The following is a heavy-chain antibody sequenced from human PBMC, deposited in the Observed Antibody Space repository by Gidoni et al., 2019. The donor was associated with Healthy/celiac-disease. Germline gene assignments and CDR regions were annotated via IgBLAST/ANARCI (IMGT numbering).Heavy chain of an antibody. CDR3: AKEKEMATIVYFDY. CDR1: GFSFSSYA. CDR2: LSGSGGST. J-gene: IGHJ4*02. V-gene: IGHV3-23*01. D-gene: IGHD5-12*01. Sequence: EVQLLASGGGLVQPGESLRLSCAASGFSFSSYAMSWVRQAPGKGLEWVSALSGSGGSTYYADSVKGRFTISRDNSKNTLYLQMNSLRAEDTAVYYCAKEKEMATIVYFDYWGQGTLVTVSS.